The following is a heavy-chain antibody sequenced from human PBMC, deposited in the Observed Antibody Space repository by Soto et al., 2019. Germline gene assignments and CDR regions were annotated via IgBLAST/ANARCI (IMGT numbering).Heavy chain of an antibody. J-gene: IGHJ4*02. CDR2: IVPIYRTA. V-gene: IGHV1-69*01. Sequence: QVQLVQSGAEVKKPGSSVKVSCKASGGTFSSYRINWVRQAPGQGLEWVGGIVPIYRTADYAQKFQGSVTITADESARTSYMELRSLKSQDTAVYYCVRDDGAKLSSSWGQGTLVTVSS. CDR1: GGTFSSYR. CDR3: VRDDGAKLSSS. D-gene: IGHD6-13*01.